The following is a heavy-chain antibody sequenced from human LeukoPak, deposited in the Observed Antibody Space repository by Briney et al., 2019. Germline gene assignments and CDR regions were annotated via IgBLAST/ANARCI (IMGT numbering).Heavy chain of an antibody. V-gene: IGHV1-18*01. CDR2: ISAYNGNT. CDR1: GYTFTSYG. CDR3: ARELRRKRYCTNGVCSATPYYYYGMDV. D-gene: IGHD2-8*01. J-gene: IGHJ6*02. Sequence: GASVKVSCKASGYTFTSYGISWVRQAPGQGLEWMGWISAYNGNTNYAQKLQGRVTMTTDTSTSTAYMELRSLRSDDTAVYYCARELRRKRYCTNGVCSATPYYYYGMDVWGQGTTVTVSS.